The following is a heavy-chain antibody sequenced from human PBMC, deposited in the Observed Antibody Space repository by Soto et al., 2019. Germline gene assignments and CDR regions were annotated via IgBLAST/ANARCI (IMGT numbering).Heavy chain of an antibody. CDR1: GGFLRPGGCL. CDR3: ARHGITGSNYFAFDI. D-gene: IGHD1-26*01. V-gene: IGHV4-39*01. Sequence: TVSGGFLRPGGCLLGRIRQPPGKGLEWIASIKYSGTTFYNPSLKSRVTLSVDTSKNQFALKLSSVTAAETAVYYCARHGITGSNYFAFDILVQGTMVT. CDR2: IKYSGTT. J-gene: IGHJ3*02.